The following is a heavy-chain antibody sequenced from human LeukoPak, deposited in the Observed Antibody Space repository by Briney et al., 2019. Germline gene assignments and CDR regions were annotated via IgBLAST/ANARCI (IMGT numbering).Heavy chain of an antibody. D-gene: IGHD5-18*01. CDR3: ATTPQRGYSYGWGTDAFDI. J-gene: IGHJ3*02. V-gene: IGHV4-59*08. CDR1: GASISSYY. CDR2: IYYTGST. Sequence: SETLSLTCTVSGASISSYYWSWIRQPPGKGLEWIGYIYYTGSTNYNPSLKSRVTMSVDTSKNQFSLKLSSVTAADTAVYYCATTPQRGYSYGWGTDAFDIWGQGTMVTVSS.